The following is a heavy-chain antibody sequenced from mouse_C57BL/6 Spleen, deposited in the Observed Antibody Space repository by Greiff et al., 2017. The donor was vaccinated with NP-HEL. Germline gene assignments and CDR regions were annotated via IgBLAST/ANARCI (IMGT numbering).Heavy chain of an antibody. CDR2: IDPSDSYT. V-gene: IGHV1-69*01. J-gene: IGHJ2*01. D-gene: IGHD2-4*01. CDR3: ARGGIRNYFDY. Sequence: VQLQQPGAELVMPGASVKLSCKASGYTFTSYWMHWVKQRPGQGLEWIGEIDPSDSYTNYNQKFKGKSTLTVDKSSSTAYMQLSSLTSEDSAVYYCARGGIRNYFDYWGQGTTLTVSS. CDR1: GYTFTSYW.